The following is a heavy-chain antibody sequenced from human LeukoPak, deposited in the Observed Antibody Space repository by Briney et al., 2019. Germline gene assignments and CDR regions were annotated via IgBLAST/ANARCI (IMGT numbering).Heavy chain of an antibody. CDR1: GYSISSGYY. Sequence: PSETLSLTCTVSGYSISSGYYWGWIRQPPGKGLEWIGSIYHSGSTYYNPSLKSRVTISVDTSKNQFSLKLSSVTAADTAVYYCARVYSSGWWLGPLYYFDYWGQGTLVTVSS. CDR2: IYHSGST. J-gene: IGHJ4*02. V-gene: IGHV4-38-2*02. CDR3: ARVYSSGWWLGPLYYFDY. D-gene: IGHD6-19*01.